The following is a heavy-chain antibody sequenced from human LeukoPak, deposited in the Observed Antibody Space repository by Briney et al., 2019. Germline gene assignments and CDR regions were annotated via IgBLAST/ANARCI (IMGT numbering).Heavy chain of an antibody. D-gene: IGHD3-3*01. CDR2: IYTSGST. Sequence: SETLSLTCTVSGGSISSYYWSWIRQPPGKGLEWIGRIYTSGSTNYNPYLKSRVTISVDKSKNQSSLKLSSVTAADTAVYYCARGKRITIFGVVIAPIDYWGQGTLVTVSS. CDR3: ARGKRITIFGVVIAPIDY. V-gene: IGHV4-4*07. CDR1: GGSISSYY. J-gene: IGHJ4*02.